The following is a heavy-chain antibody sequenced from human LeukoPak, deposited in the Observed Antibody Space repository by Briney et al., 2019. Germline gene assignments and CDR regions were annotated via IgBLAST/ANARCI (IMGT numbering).Heavy chain of an antibody. CDR1: GGSISSNNW. D-gene: IGHD1-1*01. V-gene: IGHV4-4*02. J-gene: IGHJ4*02. Sequence: SETLSLSCAVSGGSISSNNWWGWVRQPPGKGLEWIGEIYHSGSPNYNPSLKSRVTISVDKSRNHFSLNLSSVTAADTAVYYCARVNINNWHSCDYWGQGTLVTVSS. CDR3: ARVNINNWHSCDY. CDR2: IYHSGSP.